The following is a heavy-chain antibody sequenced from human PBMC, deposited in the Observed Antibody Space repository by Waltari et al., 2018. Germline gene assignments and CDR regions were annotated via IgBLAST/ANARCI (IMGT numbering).Heavy chain of an antibody. J-gene: IGHJ3*02. CDR1: GYTFTSYY. CDR3: ARDPGYYYDSSGYYFDAFDI. V-gene: IGHV1-46*01. Sequence: QVQLVQSGAEVKKPGASVKVSCKASGYTFTSYYMPWVRQAPGPGLEWMGIINPSGGSTSYAQKFQGRVTMTRDTSTSTVYMELSSLRSEDTAVYYCARDPGYYYDSSGYYFDAFDIWGQGTMVTVSS. D-gene: IGHD3-22*01. CDR2: INPSGGST.